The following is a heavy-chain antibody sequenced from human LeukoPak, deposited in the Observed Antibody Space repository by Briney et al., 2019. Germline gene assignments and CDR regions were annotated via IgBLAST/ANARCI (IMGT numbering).Heavy chain of an antibody. V-gene: IGHV3-21*01. Sequence: GGSLRLSCAASGFTFSSYSMNWVRQAPGKGLEWVSSISSSSSYIYYADSVKGRFTISRDNAKNSLYLQMNSLRAEDTAVYYCARSSTYGGWDAFDIWGQGTMVTVSS. CDR1: GFTFSSYS. CDR3: ARSSTYGGWDAFDI. J-gene: IGHJ3*02. CDR2: ISSSSSYI. D-gene: IGHD5-12*01.